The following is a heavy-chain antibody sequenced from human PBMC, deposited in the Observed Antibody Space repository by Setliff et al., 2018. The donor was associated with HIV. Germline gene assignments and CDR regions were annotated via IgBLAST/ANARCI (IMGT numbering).Heavy chain of an antibody. V-gene: IGHV1-69*13. D-gene: IGHD4-4*01. CDR2: IIPLFGSA. J-gene: IGHJ6*03. Sequence: SVKVSCKASGNSFHSYAFSWVRQAPGQGLEWMGGIIPLFGSANYAQKFQGRVTITVDESTSTVYMEVSGLRFEDTAVYFCAKDGPTVIEGSYMDVWGKGTTVTGSS. CDR1: GNSFHSYA. CDR3: AKDGPTVIEGSYMDV.